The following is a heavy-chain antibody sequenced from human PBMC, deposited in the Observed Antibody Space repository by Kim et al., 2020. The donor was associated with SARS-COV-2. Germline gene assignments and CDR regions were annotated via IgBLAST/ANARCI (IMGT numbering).Heavy chain of an antibody. V-gene: IGHV4-59*01. Sequence: SETLSLTCTVSGGSISSYYWSWIRQPPGKGLEWIGYIYYSGSTNYNPSLKSRVTISVDTSKNQFSLKLSSVTAADTAVYYCARALWGVGATVDAFDIWGQGTMVTVSS. D-gene: IGHD1-26*01. J-gene: IGHJ3*02. CDR1: GGSISSYY. CDR2: IYYSGST. CDR3: ARALWGVGATVDAFDI.